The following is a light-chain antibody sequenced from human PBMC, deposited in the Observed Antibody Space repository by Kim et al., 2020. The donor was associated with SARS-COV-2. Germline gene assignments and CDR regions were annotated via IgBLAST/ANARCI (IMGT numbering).Light chain of an antibody. CDR1: QSMSSY. Sequence: SASVGDRVTITCRASQSMSSYLKWYQQKPGKAPKLLIYAASSLQSGVPSRFSGSRSGTDFTLTISSLQPEDFATYYCQQSYSTPYTFGQGTKLEI. CDR2: AAS. J-gene: IGKJ2*01. CDR3: QQSYSTPYT. V-gene: IGKV1-39*01.